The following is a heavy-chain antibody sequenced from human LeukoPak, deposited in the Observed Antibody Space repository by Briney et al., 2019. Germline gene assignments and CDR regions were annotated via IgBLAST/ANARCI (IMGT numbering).Heavy chain of an antibody. J-gene: IGHJ4*02. CDR2: ISWNSGSI. D-gene: IGHD4-23*01. V-gene: IGHV3-9*03. Sequence: GGSLRLSCAASGFTFSSYWMSWVRQALGKGLEWVSGISWNSGSIGYADSVKGRFTISRDNAKNSLYLQMNSLRAEDMALYYCAKESSGYGGKGGFDYWGQGTLVTVSS. CDR3: AKESSGYGGKGGFDY. CDR1: GFTFSSYW.